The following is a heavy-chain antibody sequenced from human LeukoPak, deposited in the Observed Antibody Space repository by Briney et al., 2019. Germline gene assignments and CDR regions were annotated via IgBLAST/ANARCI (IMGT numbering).Heavy chain of an antibody. J-gene: IGHJ6*02. V-gene: IGHV4-59*01. CDR2: IYYSGST. Sequence: SETLSLTCTVSGGSISSYYLSWIRQPPGKGLEWIGYIYYSGSTNYNPSLKSRVTISVDTSKNQFSLKLSSVTAADTAVYYCARDNIAYYYYGMDVWGQGTTVTVSS. CDR1: GGSISSYY. D-gene: IGHD5-12*01. CDR3: ARDNIAYYYYGMDV.